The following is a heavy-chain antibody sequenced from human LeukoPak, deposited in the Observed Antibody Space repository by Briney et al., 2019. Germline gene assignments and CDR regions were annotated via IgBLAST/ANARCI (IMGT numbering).Heavy chain of an antibody. J-gene: IGHJ6*03. CDR2: IYSDEDI. CDR3: ARAHQVWESKEYYYYYYMDV. Sequence: GGSLRLSCAASGFSVSSNYMTWVRQAPGKGLEWVSFIYSDEDIRHADSVKVRFTMSRANSQNMVYLQMSSLRVEDTAVYYCARAHQVWESKEYYYYYYMDVWGKGTTVTVSS. CDR1: GFSVSSNY. V-gene: IGHV3-53*01. D-gene: IGHD5-18*01.